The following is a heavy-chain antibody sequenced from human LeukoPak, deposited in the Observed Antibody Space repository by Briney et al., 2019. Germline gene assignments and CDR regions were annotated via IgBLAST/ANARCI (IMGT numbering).Heavy chain of an antibody. CDR3: ARDGPGHSYWD. CDR1: GFTFSSYA. D-gene: IGHD5-18*01. Sequence: GRSLRLSCAASGFTFSSYAMHWVRQAPGKGLEWVAVISYDGSNKYYADSVKGRFTISRDNSKNTLYLQMNSLRAEDTAVYYCARDGPGHSYWDWGQGTLVTVSS. V-gene: IGHV3-30*04. J-gene: IGHJ4*02. CDR2: ISYDGSNK.